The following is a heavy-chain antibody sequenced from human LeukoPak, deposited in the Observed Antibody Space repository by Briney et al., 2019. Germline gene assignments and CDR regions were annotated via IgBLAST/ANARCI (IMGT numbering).Heavy chain of an antibody. Sequence: PGGSLRLSCAASGFTFSSYAMSWVRQAPGKGLECVPGISGSGGSTNYADSVKGRFTISRDNSKNTLYLQMNSLRAEDTAVYYCARRWAQQLVDYWGQGTLVTVSS. V-gene: IGHV3-23*01. CDR2: ISGSGGST. CDR3: ARRWAQQLVDY. CDR1: GFTFSSYA. D-gene: IGHD6-6*01. J-gene: IGHJ4*02.